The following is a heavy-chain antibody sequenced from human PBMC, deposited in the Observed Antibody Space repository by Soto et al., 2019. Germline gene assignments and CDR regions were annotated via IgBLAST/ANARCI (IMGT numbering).Heavy chain of an antibody. CDR1: GFTFDSSW. D-gene: IGHD1-1*01. V-gene: IGHV3-74*01. CDR2: INGDGTRT. Sequence: EVQLVESGGGLVQPGGSLRLSCAASGFTFDSSWMHWVRQAAGKGLAWVSRINGDGTRTSYADSVKGRFTISRDNAKNTVYLQMDSLRVEDTAVYYCTRWDYNGAHAFHIWGQGTMVTVSS. J-gene: IGHJ3*02. CDR3: TRWDYNGAHAFHI.